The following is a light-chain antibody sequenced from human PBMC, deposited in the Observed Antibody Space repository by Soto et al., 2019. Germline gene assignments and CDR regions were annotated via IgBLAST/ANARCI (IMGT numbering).Light chain of an antibody. V-gene: IGLV2-8*01. CDR1: SSDVGGYNY. J-gene: IGLJ2*01. Sequence: QSALSQPPSASGSPGQSVTISCTGTSSDVGGYNYVSWYQQHPGKAPKLMIYEVSKRPSGVPERFSGSKSGNTASLTVSGLQAEDDSDYYCSSYAGSNNVVFGGGTKVTVL. CDR3: SSYAGSNNVV. CDR2: EVS.